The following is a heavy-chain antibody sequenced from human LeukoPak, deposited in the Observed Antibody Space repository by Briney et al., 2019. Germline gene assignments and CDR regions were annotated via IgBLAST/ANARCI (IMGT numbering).Heavy chain of an antibody. CDR3: AREGGAQLRPYYFDY. CDR1: GGIFSNYG. CDR2: IIPNLRIA. J-gene: IGHJ4*02. V-gene: IGHV1-69*04. D-gene: IGHD2-2*01. Sequence: ASVKVSCKAFGGIFSNYGIGWVRQAPGQGLEWMGRIIPNLRIANFAQKFQGRVTITADKSTGTAYTELSGLRTEDTAVYYCAREGGAQLRPYYFDYWGQGTLVSVSS.